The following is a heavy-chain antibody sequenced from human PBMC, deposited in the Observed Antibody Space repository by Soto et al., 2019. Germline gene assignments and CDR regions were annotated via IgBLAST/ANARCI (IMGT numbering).Heavy chain of an antibody. J-gene: IGHJ4*02. CDR2: IYWDDDK. D-gene: IGHD3-3*01. V-gene: IGHV2-5*02. Sequence: QITLNESGPTVVKPTEPLTLTCTFSGFSLTTSGVGVGWVRQSPGKAPEWHGFIYWDDDKRSSTSLNSRLNITKDTSKMQVVLTMANVDPADTATYYCAHRVLRAVFGLVTTTAIYFDFWGQGTPVVVSS. CDR3: AHRVLRAVFGLVTTTAIYFDF. CDR1: GFSLTTSGVG.